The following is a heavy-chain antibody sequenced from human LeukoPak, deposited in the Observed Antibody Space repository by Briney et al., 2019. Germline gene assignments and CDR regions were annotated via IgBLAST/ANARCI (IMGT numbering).Heavy chain of an antibody. CDR3: ASPGFVVVVAAQWAFDY. CDR2: ISGSGGST. CDR1: GFTFSSYA. V-gene: IGHV3-23*01. D-gene: IGHD2-15*01. Sequence: PGGSLRLSCAASGFTFSSYAMSWVRQAPGKGLEWVSAISGSGGSTYYADSAKGRFTISRDNSKNTLCLQMNSLRAEDTAVYYCASPGFVVVVAAQWAFDYWGQGTLVTVSS. J-gene: IGHJ4*02.